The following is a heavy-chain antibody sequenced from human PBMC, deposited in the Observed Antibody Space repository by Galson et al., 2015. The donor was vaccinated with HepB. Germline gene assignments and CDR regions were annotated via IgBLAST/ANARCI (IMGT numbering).Heavy chain of an antibody. CDR1: GFSLSTSGVG. V-gene: IGHV2-5*02. J-gene: IGHJ1*01. CDR3: ALRGDRTRTFQH. Sequence: PALVKPTQTLTLTCTFSGFSLSTSGVGVGWIRQPPGKALEWLALIYWDDDKRYSPSLKSRLTITKDTSKNQVVLTMTNMDPVDTATYYCALRGDRTRTFQHWGQGTLVTVSS. CDR2: IYWDDDK. D-gene: IGHD3-10*01.